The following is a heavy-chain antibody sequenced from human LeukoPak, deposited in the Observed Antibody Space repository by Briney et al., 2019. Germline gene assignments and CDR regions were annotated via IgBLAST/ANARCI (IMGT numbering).Heavy chain of an antibody. CDR3: AREGSYCVGGDCYSFDF. CDR1: GYRFISHY. CDR2: MHAGNGNT. V-gene: IGHV1-2*02. Sequence: ASVKVSCKASGYRFISHYLHWVRQAPAQGPEWLGWMHAGNGNTRYPENFEGRVNMTRDTSTNTAYMDLSSLRSDDTAGYYCAREGSYCVGGDCYSFDFWGQGTLVTVAS. J-gene: IGHJ4*02. D-gene: IGHD2-21*02.